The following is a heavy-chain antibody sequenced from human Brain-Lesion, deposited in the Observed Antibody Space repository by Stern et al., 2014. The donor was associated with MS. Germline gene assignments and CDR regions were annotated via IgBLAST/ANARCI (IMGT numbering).Heavy chain of an antibody. CDR1: GGSISRGGYS. CDR2: IYHSGGT. J-gene: IGHJ4*02. D-gene: IGHD4-17*01. V-gene: IGHV4-30-2*01. Sequence: QLQLQESGSGLVKPLQTLSLTCTVSGGSISRGGYSWSWIRQPPGKGLEGIGYIYHSGGTYYNSSLKRRVTISVDMSRTHFSLSLNSVTAADTAVYYCARGGTGHGDYEDYWGQGILVTVSS. CDR3: ARGGTGHGDYEDY.